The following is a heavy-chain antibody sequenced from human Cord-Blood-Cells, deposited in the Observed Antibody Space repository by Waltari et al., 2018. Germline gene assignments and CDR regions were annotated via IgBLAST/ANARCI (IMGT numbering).Heavy chain of an antibody. D-gene: IGHD3-22*01. Sequence: QVQPVQSGAEAKKPGSSVKVSCKASGGPFSSSAIRWVRQARGQGLEWRGGIIPIFGTANSAQKVQGRVTITADESTSTAYRELSSLRSEDTAVYYCASHDDSSGYYYYYGMDVWGQGTTVTVSS. CDR3: ASHDDSSGYYYYYGMDV. V-gene: IGHV1-69*01. J-gene: IGHJ6*02. CDR2: IIPIFGTA. CDR1: GGPFSSSA.